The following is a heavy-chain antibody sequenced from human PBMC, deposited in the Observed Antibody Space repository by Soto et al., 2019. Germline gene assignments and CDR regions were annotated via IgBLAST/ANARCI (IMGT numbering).Heavy chain of an antibody. J-gene: IGHJ6*02. CDR1: GGTFSSYA. CDR3: ARVFPLLLSEGGMDV. Sequence: ASVKVSCKASGGTFSSYAISWVRQAPGQGLEWMGGIIPIFGTANYAQKFQGRVTITADESTSTAYMELSSLRSEDTAVYYCARVFPLLLSEGGMDVWGQGTTVTVS. CDR2: IIPIFGTA. V-gene: IGHV1-69*13. D-gene: IGHD2-15*01.